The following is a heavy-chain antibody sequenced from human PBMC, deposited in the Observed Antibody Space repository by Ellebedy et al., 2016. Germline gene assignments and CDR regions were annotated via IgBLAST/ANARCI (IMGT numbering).Heavy chain of an antibody. D-gene: IGHD6-13*01. CDR3: ATSRSQLATSFNY. CDR1: GFTVSSKY. V-gene: IGHV3-53*01. Sequence: GGSLRLXCTASGFTVSSKYMSWVRQPPGKGLEWVSVIYSAGSTFYADSVKGRFTISRDTSKNTVYLQMNSLRAEDTAVYYCATSRSQLATSFNYWGQGTLVTVSS. CDR2: IYSAGST. J-gene: IGHJ4*02.